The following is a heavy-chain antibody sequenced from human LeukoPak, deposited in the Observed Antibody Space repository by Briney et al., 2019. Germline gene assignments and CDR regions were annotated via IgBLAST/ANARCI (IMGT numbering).Heavy chain of an antibody. CDR3: ARRGQYYYDSTFDY. CDR2: IYYSGST. Sequence: SETLSLTCTVSGGSISSYYWSWIRQPPGKGLEWIGYIYYSGSTNYNPSLKSRVAISVDTSKNQFSLKLSSVTAADTAVYYCARRGQYYYDSTFDYWGQGTLVTVSS. D-gene: IGHD3-22*01. J-gene: IGHJ4*02. V-gene: IGHV4-59*08. CDR1: GGSISSYY.